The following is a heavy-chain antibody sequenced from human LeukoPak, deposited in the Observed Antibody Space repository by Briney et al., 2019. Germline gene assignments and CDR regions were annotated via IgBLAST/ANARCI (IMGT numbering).Heavy chain of an antibody. V-gene: IGHV4-59*01. CDR1: GGSITSYY. J-gene: IGHJ4*02. D-gene: IGHD5-24*01. CDR3: ARVRRDGYNSPDY. Sequence: PSETLSLTCTVSGGSITSYYWSWIRQPPGKGLECIGYIYYSGSTYYNPSLKSRVTISVDTSKNQFSLKLSSVTAADTAVYYCARVRRDGYNSPDYWGQGTLVTVSS. CDR2: IYYSGST.